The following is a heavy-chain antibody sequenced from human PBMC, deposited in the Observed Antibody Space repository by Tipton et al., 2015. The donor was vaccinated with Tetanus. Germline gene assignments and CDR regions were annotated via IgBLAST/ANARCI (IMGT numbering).Heavy chain of an antibody. CDR3: ARVSRRNFYFDY. V-gene: IGHV4-31*03. D-gene: IGHD2/OR15-2a*01. J-gene: IGHJ4*02. Sequence: TLSLTCTVSGDSIDGGFKNWGWIRQQPGKGLEWIGYIDYWGNTYYNPSLRRRVTFSFDTSENQFSLNLTSVTVADSAVYFCARVSRRNFYFDYWGPGAQVTVSS. CDR1: GDSIDGGFKN. CDR2: IDYWGNT.